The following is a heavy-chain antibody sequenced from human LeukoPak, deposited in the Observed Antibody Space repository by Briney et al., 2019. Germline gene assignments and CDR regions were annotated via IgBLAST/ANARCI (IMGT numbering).Heavy chain of an antibody. CDR3: ATFGPNYSGSYYYFDY. J-gene: IGHJ4*02. CDR2: MNPNSGNT. D-gene: IGHD1-26*01. Sequence: ASVKVSCKASGGTFTSYDINWVRQATGQGLEWMGWMNPNSGNTGYAQKFQGRVTITRNTSISTAYMELSSLRSEDTAVYYCATFGPNYSGSYYYFDYWGQGTLVTVSS. V-gene: IGHV1-8*03. CDR1: GGTFTSYD.